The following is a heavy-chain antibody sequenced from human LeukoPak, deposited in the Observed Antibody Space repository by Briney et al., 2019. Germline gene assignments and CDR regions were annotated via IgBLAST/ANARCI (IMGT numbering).Heavy chain of an antibody. CDR2: IYYSGST. J-gene: IGHJ4*02. CDR3: ARHSEVYAPLDY. V-gene: IGHV4-59*08. CDR1: GGSISSYY. D-gene: IGHD2-8*01. Sequence: PSETLSLTCTVSGGSISSYYWSWIRQPPGKGLEWIGYIYYSGSTNYNPSLKSRVTISVDTSKNQFSLKLSSVTAADTAVYYCARHSEVYAPLDYWGRGTLVTVSS.